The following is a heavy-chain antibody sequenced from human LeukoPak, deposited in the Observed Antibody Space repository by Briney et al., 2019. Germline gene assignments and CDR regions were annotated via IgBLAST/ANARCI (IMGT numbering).Heavy chain of an antibody. CDR2: ISSSGSTI. D-gene: IGHD3-22*01. J-gene: IGHJ4*02. CDR1: GFTFSDYY. V-gene: IGHV3-11*04. CDR3: ARGEYYDSGGYYYFDY. Sequence: GGSLRLSCAASGFTFSDYYMSWIRQAPGKGLEWVSYISSSGSTIYYADSVKGRFTISRDNAENSLYLQMNSLRAEDTAVYYCARGEYYDSGGYYYFDYWGQGTLVTVSS.